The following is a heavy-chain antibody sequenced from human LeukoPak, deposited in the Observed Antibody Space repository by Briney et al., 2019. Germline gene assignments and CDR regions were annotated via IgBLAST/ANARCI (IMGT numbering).Heavy chain of an antibody. CDR1: GGTFSSYA. Sequence: ASVKVSCKASGGTFSSYAISWVRQAPGQGLEWMGGIIPIFGTANYAQKFQGRVTITADESTSTAYMELSSLRSEDTAVYYCARSGTGVYYYDSGNDYWGQGTLVTVSS. D-gene: IGHD3-22*01. V-gene: IGHV1-69*13. CDR2: IIPIFGTA. J-gene: IGHJ4*02. CDR3: ARSGTGVYYYDSGNDY.